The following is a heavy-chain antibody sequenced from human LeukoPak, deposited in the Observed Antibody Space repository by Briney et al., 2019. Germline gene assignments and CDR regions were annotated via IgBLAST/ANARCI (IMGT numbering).Heavy chain of an antibody. CDR2: IYYSGST. Sequence: SETLSLTCTASGGSISSYCWSWIRQPPGKGLEWIGYIYYSGSTKYNPSPKSRVTILVDTSKNQFSLNLSSVSAADTAVYYCAAAREDPGGGYWFDPGSQGTLVTVSS. D-gene: IGHD1-26*01. CDR3: AAAREDPGGGYWFDP. V-gene: IGHV4-59*01. CDR1: GGSISSYC. J-gene: IGHJ5*02.